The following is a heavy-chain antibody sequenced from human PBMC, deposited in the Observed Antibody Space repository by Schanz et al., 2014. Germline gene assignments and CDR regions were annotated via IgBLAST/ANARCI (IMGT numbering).Heavy chain of an antibody. J-gene: IGHJ4*02. Sequence: EVQLLESGGGLVQPGGSLKLSCAASGLIFSNYVMSWVRQAPGRGLEWVSSISTSGTYMYIADSLKGRLTISRDDAKKSMYLQMNNLRAEDTAVYYCAKSQGSSFDSWGQGTLVTVSS. CDR3: AKSQGSSFDS. V-gene: IGHV3-21*01. CDR2: ISTSGTYM. CDR1: GLIFSNYV. D-gene: IGHD6-13*01.